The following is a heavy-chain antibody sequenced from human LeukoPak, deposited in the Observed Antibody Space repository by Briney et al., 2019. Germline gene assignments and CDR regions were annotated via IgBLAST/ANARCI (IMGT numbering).Heavy chain of an antibody. D-gene: IGHD3-9*01. CDR3: ARDDDFAWTYDY. CDR1: GYTFTGYF. Sequence: ASVKVSCKASGYTFTGYFMHWVRQAPGQGLEWMGWINPNDGGTKYAQRLQGRVTMTRDTSITTAYMELIGLRSDDTAVYYCARDDDFAWTYDYWGQGTLVTVSS. CDR2: INPNDGGT. J-gene: IGHJ4*02. V-gene: IGHV1-2*02.